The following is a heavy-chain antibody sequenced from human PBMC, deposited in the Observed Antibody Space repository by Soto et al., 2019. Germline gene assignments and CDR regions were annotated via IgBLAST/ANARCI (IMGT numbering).Heavy chain of an antibody. CDR1: GGSISSYY. CDR2: IYYSGST. J-gene: IGHJ4*02. D-gene: IGHD3-22*01. Sequence: PSETLSLTCTVSGGSISSYYWSWIRQPPGKGLEWIGYIYYSGSTNYNPSLKSRVTISVDTSKNQFSLKLSSVTTADTAVYYCARLYSSGYGGLDYWGQGTLVTVSS. CDR3: ARLYSSGYGGLDY. V-gene: IGHV4-59*08.